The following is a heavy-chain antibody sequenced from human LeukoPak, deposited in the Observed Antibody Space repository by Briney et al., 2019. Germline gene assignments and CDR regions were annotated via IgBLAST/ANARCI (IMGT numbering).Heavy chain of an antibody. CDR1: VGSITIGDYY. D-gene: IGHD2-2*03. CDR3: ARVVAGYCSSATCHRYTMDV. V-gene: IGHV4-30-4*01. J-gene: IGHJ6*02. CDR2: IYYSGSA. Sequence: PSESLSLTCTLSVGSITIGDYYCGWIRQPPGKGLEWIGYIYYSGSAYYSPSLKSRLTISVDTSKNQFSLKLSSVTAADPAVYYCARVVAGYCSSATCHRYTMDVWGQGTTVTVSS.